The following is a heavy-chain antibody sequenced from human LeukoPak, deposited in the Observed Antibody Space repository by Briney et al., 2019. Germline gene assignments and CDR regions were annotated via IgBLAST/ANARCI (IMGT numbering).Heavy chain of an antibody. J-gene: IGHJ6*03. CDR3: ARVGYSSGWYSGLDYYYMDV. D-gene: IGHD6-19*01. CDR2: INTNTGNP. V-gene: IGHV7-4-1*02. CDR1: GYTFISYS. Sequence: GASVKVSCKVSGYTFISYSMNWVRQAPGQGLEWMGWINTNTGNPTYAQGFTGRFVFSLDTSVSTAYLQISSLKAEDTAVYYCARVGYSSGWYSGLDYYYMDVWGKGTTVTVSS.